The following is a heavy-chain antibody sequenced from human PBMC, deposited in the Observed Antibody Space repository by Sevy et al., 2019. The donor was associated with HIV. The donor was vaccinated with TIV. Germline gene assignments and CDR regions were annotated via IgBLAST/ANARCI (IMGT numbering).Heavy chain of an antibody. V-gene: IGHV4-61*02. D-gene: IGHD3-3*01. CDR2: IYTSGST. J-gene: IGHJ4*02. Sequence: SETLSLTCTVSSGSISSGSYYWSWIRQPAGKGLEWIGRIYTSGSTNYNPSLKSRVTLSVDTSKNQFSLKLSSVTAADTAVYYCARDGIRVFGERYFDYWGQGTLVTVSS. CDR3: ARDGIRVFGERYFDY. CDR1: SGSISSGSYY.